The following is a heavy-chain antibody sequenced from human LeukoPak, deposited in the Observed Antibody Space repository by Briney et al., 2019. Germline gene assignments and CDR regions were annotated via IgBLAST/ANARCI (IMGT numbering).Heavy chain of an antibody. CDR3: AKDPYGDYVRYFDY. J-gene: IGHJ4*02. CDR2: ISGSGGGT. CDR1: GFTFRSYA. Sequence: GGSLRLSCAASGFTFRSYAMNWVRQAPGKGLEWVSGISGSGGGTYYADSVKGRFTISRDNSKNTLYLQMNSLRAEDTAVYYCAKDPYGDYVRYFDYWGQGTLVTVSS. V-gene: IGHV3-23*01. D-gene: IGHD4-17*01.